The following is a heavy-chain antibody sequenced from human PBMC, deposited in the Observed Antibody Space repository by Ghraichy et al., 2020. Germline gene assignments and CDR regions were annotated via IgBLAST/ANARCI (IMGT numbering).Heavy chain of an antibody. J-gene: IGHJ6*02. V-gene: IGHV3-23*01. CDR3: AKDPNSSSWYPPTYGMDV. Sequence: GESLNISCAASGFTFSSYAMSWVRQAPGKGLEWVSAISGSGGSTYYADSVKGRFTISRDNSKNTLYLQMNSLRAEDMAVYYCAKDPNSSSWYPPTYGMDVWGQGTTVTVSS. CDR2: ISGSGGST. CDR1: GFTFSSYA. D-gene: IGHD6-13*01.